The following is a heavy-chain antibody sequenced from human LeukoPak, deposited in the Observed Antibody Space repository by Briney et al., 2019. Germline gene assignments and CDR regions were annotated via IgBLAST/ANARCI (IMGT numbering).Heavy chain of an antibody. CDR2: MYPSGST. Sequence: SETLSLTCTVSGGSVSSSDYWNWIRQPAGRGLEWIGRMYPSGSTDYSPSLKNRVIISVDTSKNQLSLELSSVTAADTAVYYCARGRSSWCFFDYWGQGTLVTVSS. D-gene: IGHD6-13*01. J-gene: IGHJ4*02. CDR3: ARGRSSWCFFDY. CDR1: GGSVSSSDY. V-gene: IGHV4-61*02.